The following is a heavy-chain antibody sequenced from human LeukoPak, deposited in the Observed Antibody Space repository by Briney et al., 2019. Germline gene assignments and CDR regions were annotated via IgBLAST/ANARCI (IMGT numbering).Heavy chain of an antibody. CDR2: IHYSGST. CDR1: GGSNRSYY. CDR3: ARSGGDRVEMPTIIDY. D-gene: IGHD3-10*01. J-gene: IGHJ4*02. V-gene: IGHV4-59*01. Sequence: PETLSLTCTVSGGSNRSYYWSWIRQPPGKGLEWIGCIHYSGSTNYNPSLKSRVSILVDTSKNQFSLRLSSVTAADTAVYYCARSGGDRVEMPTIIDYWGQGTLVTVSS.